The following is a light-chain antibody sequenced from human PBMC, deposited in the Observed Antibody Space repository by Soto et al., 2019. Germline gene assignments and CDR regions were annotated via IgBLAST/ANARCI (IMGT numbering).Light chain of an antibody. Sequence: DIQMTQSPSTLYASVGDRVTITCRASQSITNWLAWYQQRPGKAPKLLIYKASSLESGVPSRFSGSGSGTEFTLTISSLQPDDFATYYCQQYNGTFGQGTKVEIK. J-gene: IGKJ1*01. CDR2: KAS. CDR1: QSITNW. CDR3: QQYNGT. V-gene: IGKV1-5*03.